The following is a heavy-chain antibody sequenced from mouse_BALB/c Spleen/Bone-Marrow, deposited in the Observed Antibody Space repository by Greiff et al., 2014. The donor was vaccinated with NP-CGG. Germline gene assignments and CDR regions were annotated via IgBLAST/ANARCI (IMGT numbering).Heavy chain of an antibody. V-gene: IGHV5-6*01. Sequence: EVKLQESGGDLVKPGGSLKLSCAASGFTFSSYGMSWVRQTPDKRLEWVATISSGGSYTYYPDSVKGRSTISRDNAKNTLYLQMSSLKSEDTAMYYCARDGLDYWGQGTTLTVSS. CDR2: ISSGGSYT. J-gene: IGHJ2*01. CDR1: GFTFSSYG. CDR3: ARDGLDY. D-gene: IGHD3-1*01.